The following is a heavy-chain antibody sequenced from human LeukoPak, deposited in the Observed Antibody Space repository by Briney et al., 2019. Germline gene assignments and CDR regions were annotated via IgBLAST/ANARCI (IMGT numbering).Heavy chain of an antibody. V-gene: IGHV3-30-3*01. D-gene: IGHD1-26*01. CDR2: ISYDGSNK. CDR3: ARGPERSYQTWFDP. J-gene: IGHJ5*02. Sequence: GRSLRLSCAASGFTFSSYAMHWVRQAPGKGLEWVAVISYDGSNKYYADSVKGRFTISRDNSKNTLYLQTNGLRAEDTAVYYCARGPERSYQTWFDPWGQGTLVTVSS. CDR1: GFTFSSYA.